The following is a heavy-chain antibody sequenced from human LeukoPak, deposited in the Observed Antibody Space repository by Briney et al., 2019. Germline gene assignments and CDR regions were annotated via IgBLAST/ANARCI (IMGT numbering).Heavy chain of an antibody. CDR1: GYTFTSYG. J-gene: IGHJ4*02. Sequence: ASVKVSCKASGYTFTSYGISWVRQAPGQGLEWMGWISAYNGNTNCAQKLQGRVTTTTDTSTSTAYMELRSLRSDDTAVYYCARGGWVYSYGYLDYWGQGTLVTVSS. CDR2: ISAYNGNT. D-gene: IGHD5-18*01. CDR3: ARGGWVYSYGYLDY. V-gene: IGHV1-18*01.